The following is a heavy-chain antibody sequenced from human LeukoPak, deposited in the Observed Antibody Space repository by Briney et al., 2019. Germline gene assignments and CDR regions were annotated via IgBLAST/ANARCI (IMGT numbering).Heavy chain of an antibody. J-gene: IGHJ4*02. CDR1: GFTFGDYA. CDR2: IWYDGSNK. Sequence: GRSLRLSCTASGFTFGDYAMSWVRQAPGKGLEWVAVIWYDGSNKYYADSVKGRFTISRDNSKNTLYLQMNSLRAEDTAVYYCARALEGRYFDYWGQGTLVTVSS. CDR3: ARALEGRYFDY. D-gene: IGHD3-3*01. V-gene: IGHV3-33*01.